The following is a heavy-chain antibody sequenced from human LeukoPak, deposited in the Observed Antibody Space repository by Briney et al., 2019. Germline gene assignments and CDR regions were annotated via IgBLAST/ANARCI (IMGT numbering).Heavy chain of an antibody. CDR1: GGSISSGSYY. V-gene: IGHV4-61*02. CDR2: IYTSGST. CDR3: ARVEGGSGQQLVPVPLPSKYAFDI. Sequence: KPSQTLSLTCTVSGGSISSGSYYWSWIRQPAGKGLEWIGRIYTSGSTNYNPSLKSRVTISVDTSKNQFSLKLSSVAAADTAVYYCARVEGGSGQQLVPVPLPSKYAFDIWGQGTMVTVSS. J-gene: IGHJ3*02. D-gene: IGHD6-13*01.